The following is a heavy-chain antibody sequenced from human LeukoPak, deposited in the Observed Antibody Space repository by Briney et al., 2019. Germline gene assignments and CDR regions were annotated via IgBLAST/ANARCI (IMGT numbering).Heavy chain of an antibody. CDR2: ISGSGGST. CDR1: GFTFSSYA. V-gene: IGHV3-23*01. Sequence: GGSLRLSCAASGFTFSSYAMSWVRQAPGKGLEWVSAISGSGGSTYYADSVKGRFTITRDNSKNTLYLQMNSLRAEDTAVYYCAKVVLAHYYDSSGYYDYWGQGTLVTVSS. D-gene: IGHD3-22*01. CDR3: AKVVLAHYYDSSGYYDY. J-gene: IGHJ4*02.